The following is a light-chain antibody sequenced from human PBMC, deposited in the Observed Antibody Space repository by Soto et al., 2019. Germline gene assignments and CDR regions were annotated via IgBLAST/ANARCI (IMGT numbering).Light chain of an antibody. V-gene: IGKV3-15*01. J-gene: IGKJ5*01. CDR3: QQYHHWPPIT. CDR2: RAS. Sequence: EIVMPQSPATLSVSPLERDTPSCRASQNIKNNLAWYQQKPGQSPRLLIFRASTRATGIPARFSGSGSGTEFTLTISSLQSEDFAVYYCQQYHHWPPITFGQGTRLVI. CDR1: QNIKNN.